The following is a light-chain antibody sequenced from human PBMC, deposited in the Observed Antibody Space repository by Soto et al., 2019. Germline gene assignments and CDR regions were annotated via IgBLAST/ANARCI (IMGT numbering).Light chain of an antibody. CDR1: KLGDKY. CDR2: QDT. CDR3: QAWDGSTAV. V-gene: IGLV3-1*01. J-gene: IGLJ1*01. Sequence: SYELTQPPSVSVSPGQTATITCSGDKLGDKYARWYQQKPGQSPVLVIYQDTKRPSGIPERFSGSNSGNTATLTISGTQAMDEADYYCQAWDGSTAVFGTGTKVTVL.